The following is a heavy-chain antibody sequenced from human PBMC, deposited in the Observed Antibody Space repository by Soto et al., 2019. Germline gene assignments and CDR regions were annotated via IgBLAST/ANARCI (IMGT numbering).Heavy chain of an antibody. Sequence: SETLSLTCTVSGGSISSYYWSWIRQPPGKGLEWIGYIYYSGSTNYNPSLKSRVTISVDTSKNQFSLKLSSVTAADTAVYYCARTRIFGVARFDYWGQGTLVTVSS. CDR1: GGSISSYY. D-gene: IGHD3-3*01. V-gene: IGHV4-59*01. CDR3: ARTRIFGVARFDY. CDR2: IYYSGST. J-gene: IGHJ4*02.